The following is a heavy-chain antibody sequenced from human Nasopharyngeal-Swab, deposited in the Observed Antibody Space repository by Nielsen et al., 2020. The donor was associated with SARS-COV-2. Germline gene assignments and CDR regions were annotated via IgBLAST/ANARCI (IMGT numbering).Heavy chain of an antibody. V-gene: IGHV3-30*18. CDR2: ISSDGSNK. Sequence: GGSLRLSCEASGFSFSSYGMRWVRQAPGKGLEWVKGISSDGSNKYYADSVKGRFTISRDNSKNTLYLLMSSLRAEDTAVYYCAKDYYDTLAGYYGPDFWGQGTLVTVSS. D-gene: IGHD3-9*01. CDR1: GFSFSSYG. J-gene: IGHJ4*02. CDR3: AKDYYDTLAGYYGPDF.